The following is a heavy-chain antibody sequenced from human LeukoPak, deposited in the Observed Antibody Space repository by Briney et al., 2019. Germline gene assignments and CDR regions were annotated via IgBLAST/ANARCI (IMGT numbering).Heavy chain of an antibody. D-gene: IGHD2-2*01. CDR2: IRDGGSNK. J-gene: IGHJ4*02. Sequence: GGSLRLSCAASGFTFSSYGMHWVRQAPGKGLKWVAFIRDGGSNKYYADSVKGRFTISRDNSKNTLYLQMNSLRAEDTAVYYCAKDQCSSTSCSPFDYWGQGTLVTVSS. V-gene: IGHV3-30*02. CDR3: AKDQCSSTSCSPFDY. CDR1: GFTFSSYG.